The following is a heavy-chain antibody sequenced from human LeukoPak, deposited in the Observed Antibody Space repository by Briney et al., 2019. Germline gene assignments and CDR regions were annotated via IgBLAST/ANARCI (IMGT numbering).Heavy chain of an antibody. CDR1: GFTFSSYG. CDR3: ANGGIVVATTGY. V-gene: IGHV3-30*18. D-gene: IGHD6-19*01. Sequence: PGGSLRLSCAASGFTFSSYGMHWVRQAPGKGLEWVAVISNDGNNKYYAESVKGRFTISRDNSKNTLYLQMNSLRAEYTAVYYCANGGIVVATTGYWGQGTLVTVSS. CDR2: ISNDGNNK. J-gene: IGHJ4*02.